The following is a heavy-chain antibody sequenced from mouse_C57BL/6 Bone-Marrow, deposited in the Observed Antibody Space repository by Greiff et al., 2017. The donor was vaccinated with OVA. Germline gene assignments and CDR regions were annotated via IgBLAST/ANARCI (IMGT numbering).Heavy chain of an antibody. CDR3: TRTHYSNYFDY. V-gene: IGHV1-63*01. D-gene: IGHD2-5*01. CDR2: IYPGGGYT. CDR1: GYTFTNYW. J-gene: IGHJ2*01. Sequence: VQLQQSGAELVRPGTSVKMSCKASGYTFTNYWIGWAKQRPGHGLEWIGDIYPGGGYTNYNEKFKGKAILTADKSSSTAYMELRSLTSEDSSVYYCTRTHYSNYFDYWGQGTTLTVSS.